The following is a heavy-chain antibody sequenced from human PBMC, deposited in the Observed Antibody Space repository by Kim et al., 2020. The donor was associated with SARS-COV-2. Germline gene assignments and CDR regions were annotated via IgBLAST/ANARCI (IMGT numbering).Heavy chain of an antibody. D-gene: IGHD6-19*01. CDR1: GGSISSYY. J-gene: IGHJ4*02. CDR3: ARATARLNYFDY. CDR2: IYYSGST. V-gene: IGHV4-59*13. Sequence: SETLSLTCTXSGGSISSYYWSWIRQPPGKGLEWIGYIYYSGSTNYNPSLKSRVTISVDTSKNQFSLKLSSVTAADTAVYYCARATARLNYFDYWGQGTLVTVSS.